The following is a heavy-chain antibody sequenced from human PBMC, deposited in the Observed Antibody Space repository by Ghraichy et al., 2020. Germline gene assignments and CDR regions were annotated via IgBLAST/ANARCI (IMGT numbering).Heavy chain of an antibody. V-gene: IGHV3-23*01. CDR1: GFTFSSYA. D-gene: IGHD6-13*01. CDR3: ASATPGWYSSSWYPDY. CDR2: ISGSGGST. Sequence: GSLRLSCAASGFTFSSYAMSWVRQAPGKGLEWVSAISGSGGSTYYADSVKGRFTISRDNSKNTLYLQMNSLRAEDTAVYYCASATPGWYSSSWYPDYWGQGTLVTVSS. J-gene: IGHJ4*02.